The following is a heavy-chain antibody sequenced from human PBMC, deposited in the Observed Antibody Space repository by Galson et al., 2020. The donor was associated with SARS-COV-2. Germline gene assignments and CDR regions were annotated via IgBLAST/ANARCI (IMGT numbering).Heavy chain of an antibody. CDR3: TRHFRGCSSTSCYTYWYFDL. Sequence: GGSLRLSCTASGFTFGDYAMSWFRQAPGKGLEWVGFIRSKAYGGTTEYAASVKGRFTISRDDSKSIAYLQMNSLKTEDTAVYYCTRHFRGCSSTSCYTYWYFDLWGRGTLVTVSS. J-gene: IGHJ2*01. V-gene: IGHV3-49*03. D-gene: IGHD2-2*02. CDR2: IRSKAYGGTT. CDR1: GFTFGDYA.